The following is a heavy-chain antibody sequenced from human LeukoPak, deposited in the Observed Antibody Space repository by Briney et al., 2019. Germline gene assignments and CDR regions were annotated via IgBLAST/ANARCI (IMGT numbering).Heavy chain of an antibody. V-gene: IGHV1-8*03. CDR2: MNPNSGNT. D-gene: IGHD2-2*01. J-gene: IGHJ4*02. Sequence: GASVKVSCKASGYTFTSYDINWVRQATGQGLEWMGWMNPNSGNTGYAQKFQGRVTITRNTSISTAYMELSSLRSEDTAVYYCARRQYCSSTSCYYFDYWGQGTLVTVSS. CDR1: GYTFTSYD. CDR3: ARRQYCSSTSCYYFDY.